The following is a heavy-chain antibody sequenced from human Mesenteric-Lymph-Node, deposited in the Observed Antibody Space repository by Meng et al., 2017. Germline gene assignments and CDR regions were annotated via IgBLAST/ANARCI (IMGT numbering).Heavy chain of an antibody. CDR1: GFTFSSYW. Sequence: GESLKISCAASGFTFSSYWMHWVRQAPAKGLVWVSRINNDGSSISYADSVKGRFTISRDNAKNSLYLQMNSLRAEDTAVYYCARFHLEWYCSGGSCYGNWFDPWGQGTLVTVSS. J-gene: IGHJ5*02. D-gene: IGHD2-15*01. V-gene: IGHV3-74*01. CDR2: INNDGSSI. CDR3: ARFHLEWYCSGGSCYGNWFDP.